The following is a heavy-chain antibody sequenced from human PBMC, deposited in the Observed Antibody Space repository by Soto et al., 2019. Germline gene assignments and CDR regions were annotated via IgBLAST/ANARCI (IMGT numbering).Heavy chain of an antibody. Sequence: QVQLVESGGGVVQPGRSLRLSCAASGFTFSSYGMHWVRQAPGKGLEWVAVISYDGSNKYYADSVKGRFTISRDNSKNTLYLQMNSLRAEDTVVYYCAKDGAAPNRLSYYFDYWGQGTLVTVSS. V-gene: IGHV3-30*18. CDR1: GFTFSSYG. J-gene: IGHJ4*02. D-gene: IGHD6-6*01. CDR3: AKDGAAPNRLSYYFDY. CDR2: ISYDGSNK.